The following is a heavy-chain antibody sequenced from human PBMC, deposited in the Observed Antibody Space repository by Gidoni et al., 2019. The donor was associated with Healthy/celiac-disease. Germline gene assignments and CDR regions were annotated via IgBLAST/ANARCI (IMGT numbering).Heavy chain of an antibody. CDR2: ISGRGGST. CDR3: AKDSKYYDILTGYYTGPFDY. D-gene: IGHD3-9*01. Sequence: EVQLLESGGGLVQPVVSLIPACAAAGSSFTSYAFIWVRKAPGTGLEWVSAISGRGGSTSYADSVKGRFPISRDKSKNTLYLQMNSLRAEDTAVYYCAKDSKYYDILTGYYTGPFDYWGQGTLVTVSS. J-gene: IGHJ4*02. V-gene: IGHV3-23*01. CDR1: GSSFTSYA.